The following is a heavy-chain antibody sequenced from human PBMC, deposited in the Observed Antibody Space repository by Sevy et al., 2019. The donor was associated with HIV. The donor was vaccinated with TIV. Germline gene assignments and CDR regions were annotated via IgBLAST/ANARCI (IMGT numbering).Heavy chain of an antibody. V-gene: IGHV3-21*01. Sequence: GGSLRLSCAASGSMFSSDSMNWVRQAPGKGLEWVSSISSSSRYIYYADSVKGRFTISRDNAKNSLSLQMNSLRAEDTAVYYCAREGWGGAARPNYFDYWGQGTLVTVSS. J-gene: IGHJ4*02. D-gene: IGHD6-6*01. CDR3: AREGWGGAARPNYFDY. CDR1: GSMFSSDS. CDR2: ISSSSRYI.